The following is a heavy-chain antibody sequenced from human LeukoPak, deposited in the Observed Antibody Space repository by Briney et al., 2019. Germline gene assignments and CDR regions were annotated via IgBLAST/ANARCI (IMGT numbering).Heavy chain of an antibody. CDR1: GYTFAGYY. V-gene: IGHV1-2*02. J-gene: IGHJ4*02. CDR3: ARGRLSTILFDS. D-gene: IGHD5/OR15-5a*01. CDR2: ITPNSGGT. Sequence: GASVKVSCKTSGYTFAGYYIHWVRQAPGQGLEWMGWITPNSGGTNYAQKFQGRVTMTRDTSISTAYMELCRLRPNDTAVYYCARGRLSTILFDSWGQGTLVTVSS.